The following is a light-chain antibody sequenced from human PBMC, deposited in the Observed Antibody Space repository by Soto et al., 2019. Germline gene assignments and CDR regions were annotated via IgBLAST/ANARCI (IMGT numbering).Light chain of an antibody. CDR2: GAS. Sequence: EIVLTQSPDILSLSPVEGATLSCRASENVDTNLAWYQHKPGQAPRLLIHGASSRVTGIPDRFSGSGSGTDFTLTITRLEPEDFAVYYCQQYQSLNFGGGNTGAIK. CDR3: QQYQSLN. CDR1: ENVDTN. V-gene: IGKV3-20*01. J-gene: IGKJ4*01.